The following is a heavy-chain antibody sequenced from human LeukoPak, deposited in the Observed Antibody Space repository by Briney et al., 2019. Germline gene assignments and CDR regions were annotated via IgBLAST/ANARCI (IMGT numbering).Heavy chain of an antibody. Sequence: GGSLSLSCAASGFTFSSYAVSWVRQAPGKGLEWVSSISSGGSAYYADSVKGRFTISRDNSKDTLYLQMTSLRAEDTALYYCAKNRGITTASFDSWGQGTLVTVSS. J-gene: IGHJ4*02. V-gene: IGHV3-23*01. CDR3: AKNRGITTASFDS. CDR1: GFTFSSYA. CDR2: ISSGGSA. D-gene: IGHD3-22*01.